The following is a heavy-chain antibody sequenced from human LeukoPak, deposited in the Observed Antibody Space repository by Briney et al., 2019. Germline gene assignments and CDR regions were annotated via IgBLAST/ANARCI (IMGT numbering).Heavy chain of an antibody. CDR3: ARGYSDGFGGFIDY. CDR1: GGSISSYY. CDR2: IYYSGST. D-gene: IGHD5-18*01. Sequence: SGTLSLTCTVSGGSISSYYWSWIRQPPGKGLEWIGYIYYSGSTNYNTSHKSRVTISVDSSKNQFTLKLSSVTAADAAVYYCARGYSDGFGGFIDYWGQGTLVTVSS. V-gene: IGHV4-59*01. J-gene: IGHJ4*02.